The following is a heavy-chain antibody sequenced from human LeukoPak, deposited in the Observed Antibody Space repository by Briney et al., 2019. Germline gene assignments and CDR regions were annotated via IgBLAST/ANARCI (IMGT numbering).Heavy chain of an antibody. D-gene: IGHD3-10*01. CDR3: ARGITMVRGVSYYYYYGMDV. V-gene: IGHV4-59*12. J-gene: IGHJ6*02. CDR2: IYYSGST. Sequence: SETLSLTCTVSGGSISSYYWSWIRQPPGKGLEWIGYIYYSGSTNYNPSLKSRVTISVDTSKNQFSLKLSSVTAADTAVYYCARGITMVRGVSYYYYYGMDVWGQGTTVTVSS. CDR1: GGSISSYY.